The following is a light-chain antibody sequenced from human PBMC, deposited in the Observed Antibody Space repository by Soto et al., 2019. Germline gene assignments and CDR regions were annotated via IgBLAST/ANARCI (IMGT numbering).Light chain of an antibody. CDR1: SCDVGGYNS. J-gene: IGLJ3*02. CDR3: SSKTSSTTVV. V-gene: IGLV2-14*01. CDR2: DVS. Sequence: QSALTQPASVSGSPGQSITISCTGTSCDVGGYNSVSWYQQHPDKAPKRMIYDVSNRPSGVSNRFSGSKSGNTASLTISGLQAEDEADYYCSSKTSSTTVVFGGGTKLTVL.